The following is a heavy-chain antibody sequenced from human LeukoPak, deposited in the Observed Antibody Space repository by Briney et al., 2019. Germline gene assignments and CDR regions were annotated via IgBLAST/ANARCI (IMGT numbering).Heavy chain of an antibody. Sequence: PSETLSLTCTVSSRSMSSDYWSWIRQPAGGGLEWIGRICSSEITTYHPSLKSRHTMSIDTSKTQTSLNLTSVTAADTAVYYCARAPTREGGVALFDYWGQGTLVTVSS. J-gene: IGHJ4*02. CDR2: ICSSEIT. CDR1: SRSMSSDY. V-gene: IGHV4-4*07. CDR3: ARAPTREGGVALFDY. D-gene: IGHD3-16*01.